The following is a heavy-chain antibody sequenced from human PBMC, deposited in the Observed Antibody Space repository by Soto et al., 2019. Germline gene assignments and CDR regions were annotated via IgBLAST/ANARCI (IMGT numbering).Heavy chain of an antibody. D-gene: IGHD3-22*01. J-gene: IGHJ3*02. Sequence: PSETRSLTCTVSGGSISSYYWSWIRQPPGKGLEWIGYIYYSGSTNYNPSLKSRVTISVDTSKNQFSLKLSSVTAADTAVCYCAGGYYYDSSGYYDAFDIWGQGTMVTVSS. CDR3: AGGYYYDSSGYYDAFDI. V-gene: IGHV4-59*01. CDR1: GGSISSYY. CDR2: IYYSGST.